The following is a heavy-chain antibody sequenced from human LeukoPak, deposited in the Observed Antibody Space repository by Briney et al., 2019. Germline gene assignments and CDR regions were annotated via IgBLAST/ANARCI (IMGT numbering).Heavy chain of an antibody. J-gene: IGHJ4*02. CDR1: GFTLSRYW. CDR2: IKGDGSKR. CDR3: AKDRVNYYDSSGYYYYFDY. V-gene: IGHV3-7*01. Sequence: GGSLRLSCTASGFTLSRYWMSWVRQAPGKGLEWVADIKGDGSKRYYADSVKGRFTISRDNSKNTLYLQMNSLRAEDTAVYYCAKDRVNYYDSSGYYYYFDYWGQGTLVTDSS. D-gene: IGHD3-22*01.